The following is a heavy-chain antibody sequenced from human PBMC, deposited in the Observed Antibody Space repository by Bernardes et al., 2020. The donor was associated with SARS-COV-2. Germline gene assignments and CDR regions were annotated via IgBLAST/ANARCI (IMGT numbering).Heavy chain of an antibody. CDR1: GFSLNNYA. CDR3: AKSLSELLLADAFDI. J-gene: IGHJ3*02. D-gene: IGHD1-26*01. CDR2: FRGRGGIT. V-gene: IGHV3-23*01. Sequence: GGSLRLSCEASGFSLNNYAMSWVRQAPGKGLEWVSAFRGRGGITYYADSVKGRFTISRDKSKSTLYLQMNSLRVEDTAAYYCAKSLSELLLADAFDIWGQGTMVGVAS.